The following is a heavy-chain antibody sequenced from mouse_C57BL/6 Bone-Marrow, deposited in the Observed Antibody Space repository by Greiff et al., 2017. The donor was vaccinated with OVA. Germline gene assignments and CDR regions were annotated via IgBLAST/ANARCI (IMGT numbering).Heavy chain of an antibody. V-gene: IGHV14-2*01. CDR3: AFYYGSSLLGV. J-gene: IGHJ1*03. Sequence: EVHVVESGAELVKPGASVKLSCTASGFNIKDYYMHWVKQRTEQGLEWIGRIDPEDGETKYAPKFQGKATITADTSSNTAYLQLSSLTSEDTAVYYCAFYYGSSLLGVWGTGTTVTVSS. CDR2: IDPEDGET. D-gene: IGHD1-1*01. CDR1: GFNIKDYY.